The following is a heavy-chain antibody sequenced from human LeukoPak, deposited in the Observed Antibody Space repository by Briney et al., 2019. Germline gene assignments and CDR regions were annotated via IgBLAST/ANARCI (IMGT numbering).Heavy chain of an antibody. V-gene: IGHV1-2*02. CDR3: ARDEGGSYIDY. CDR1: GGTFSSYA. D-gene: IGHD1-26*01. J-gene: IGHJ4*02. CDR2: INPNSGGT. Sequence: ASVKVSCKASGGTFSSYAISWVRQAPGQGLEWMGWINPNSGGTNYAQKFQGRVTMTRDTSISTAYMELSRLRSDDTAVYYCARDEGGSYIDYWGQGTLVTVSS.